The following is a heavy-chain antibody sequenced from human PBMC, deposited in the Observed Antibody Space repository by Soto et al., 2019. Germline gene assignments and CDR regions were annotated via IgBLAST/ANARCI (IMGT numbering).Heavy chain of an antibody. CDR2: IKQDGSEK. V-gene: IGHV3-7*01. J-gene: IGHJ6*03. Sequence: EVQLVESGGGLVQPGGSLRLSCAASGFTFSSYWMSWVRQAPGKGLEWVANIKQDGSEKYYVDSVKGRFTISRDNAKNSLYLQMNSLRAEDTAVYYCARASLWRYYYYYYYMDFWGKGTTVTVSS. CDR3: ARASLWRYYYYYYYMDF. CDR1: GFTFSSYW. D-gene: IGHD2-21*01.